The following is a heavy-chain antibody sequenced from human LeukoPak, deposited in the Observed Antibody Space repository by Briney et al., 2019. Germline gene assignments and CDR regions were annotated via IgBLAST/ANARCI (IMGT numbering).Heavy chain of an antibody. V-gene: IGHV3-23*01. J-gene: IGHJ5*01. CDR3: AKDPGTAMDPDWFDS. CDR1: GFTFSSYA. D-gene: IGHD5-18*01. Sequence: GGSLRLSCAASGFTFSSYAMNWVRQAPGKGLEWVSAITGSGGSAYYADSVKGRFTMSRDNSENAVYLQMNSLRADDTAFYYCAKDPGTAMDPDWFDSWGQGTLVTVSS. CDR2: ITGSGGSA.